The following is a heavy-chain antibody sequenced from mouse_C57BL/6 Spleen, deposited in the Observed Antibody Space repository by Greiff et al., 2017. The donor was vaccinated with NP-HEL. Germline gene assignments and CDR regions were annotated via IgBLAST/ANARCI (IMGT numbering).Heavy chain of an antibody. J-gene: IGHJ2*01. CDR1: GYSITSGYY. CDR2: ISYDGSN. V-gene: IGHV3-6*01. CDR3: ARGGGPAQATGY. D-gene: IGHD3-2*02. Sequence: ESGPGLVKPSQSLSLTCSVTGYSITSGYYWNWIRQFPGNKLEWMGYISYDGSNNYNPSLKNRISITRDTSKNQFFLKLNSVTTEDTATYYCARGGGPAQATGYWGQGTTLTVSS.